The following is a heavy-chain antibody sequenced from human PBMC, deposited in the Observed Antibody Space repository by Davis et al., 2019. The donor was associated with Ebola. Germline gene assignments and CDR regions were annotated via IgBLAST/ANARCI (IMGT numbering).Heavy chain of an antibody. J-gene: IGHJ6*02. Sequence: PGGSLRLSCTTSGFTFSTYAMHWVRQAPGKGLEWVAFISFDGTYKNYADSVKGRFTISRDNSKNTEYLQMNSLRPGDTAVYFCAREYSGGSLYYYRGLDVWGQGTTVTVSS. V-gene: IGHV3-30-3*01. CDR2: ISFDGTYK. CDR3: AREYSGGSLYYYRGLDV. CDR1: GFTFSTYA. D-gene: IGHD2-21*01.